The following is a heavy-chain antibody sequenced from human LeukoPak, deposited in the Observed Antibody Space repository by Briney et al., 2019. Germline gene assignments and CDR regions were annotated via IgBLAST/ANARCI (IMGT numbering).Heavy chain of an antibody. CDR1: GASISSYY. CDR2: IYTSGST. J-gene: IGHJ4*02. V-gene: IGHV4-4*07. CDR3: ARGPTTYYYDSSGSAIDY. D-gene: IGHD3-22*01. Sequence: PSETPSLTCTVSGASISSYYWSWIRQPAGKGLEWIGRIYTSGSTNYNPSLKSRVTMSVDTSKNQFSLKLSSVTAADTAVYYCARGPTTYYYDSSGSAIDYWGQGTLVTVSS.